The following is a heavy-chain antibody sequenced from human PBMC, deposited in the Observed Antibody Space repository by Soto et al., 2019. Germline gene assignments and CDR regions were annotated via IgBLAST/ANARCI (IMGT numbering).Heavy chain of an antibody. D-gene: IGHD3-9*01. Sequence: SETLSLTCAVYGGSFSGYYWSWIRQPPGKGLEWIGEINHSGSTNYNPSLKSRVTISVDTSKNQFSLKLSSVTAADTAVYYCARCPTGLAAYYYYYYGMDVWGQGTTVTVS. CDR1: GGSFSGYY. J-gene: IGHJ6*02. CDR2: INHSGST. CDR3: ARCPTGLAAYYYYYYGMDV. V-gene: IGHV4-34*01.